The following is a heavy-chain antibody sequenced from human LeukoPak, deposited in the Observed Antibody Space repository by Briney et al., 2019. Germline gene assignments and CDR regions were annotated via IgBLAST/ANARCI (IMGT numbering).Heavy chain of an antibody. Sequence: GRSLRLPCAASGFTFSSYAMHWVRQAPGKGLEWVAVISYDGSNKYYADSVKGRFTISRDNSKNTLYLQMNSLRAEDTAVYYCARDHGMDVWGQGTTVTVSS. CDR1: GFTFSSYA. CDR2: ISYDGSNK. CDR3: ARDHGMDV. V-gene: IGHV3-30-3*01. J-gene: IGHJ6*02.